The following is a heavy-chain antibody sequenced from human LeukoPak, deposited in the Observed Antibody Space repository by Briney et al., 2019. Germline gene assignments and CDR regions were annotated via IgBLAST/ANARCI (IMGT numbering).Heavy chain of an antibody. CDR2: LYPGYSDT. CDR3: ARHREGYSSNWSWFAP. Sequence: KRVDSLKMYCKGSGYKFSNYWIAWARQVPGKGLEWMGILYPGYSDTRDRPSCQGQVNISADKSIYAAYVQWSSLKASDTAMYYCARHREGYSSNWSWFAPWGQGTLVTVSS. J-gene: IGHJ5*02. D-gene: IGHD6-13*01. CDR1: GYKFSNYW. V-gene: IGHV5-51*01.